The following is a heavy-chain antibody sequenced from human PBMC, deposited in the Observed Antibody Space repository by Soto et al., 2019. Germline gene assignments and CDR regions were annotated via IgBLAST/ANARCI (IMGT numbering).Heavy chain of an antibody. J-gene: IGHJ4*02. CDR2: MNPNSGNT. D-gene: IGHD6-6*01. V-gene: IGHV1-8*01. CDR1: GYTFTSYD. CDR3: ASRPPGEYYFDY. Sequence: ASVKVSCKTSGYTFTSYDINWVRQANGQGLEWMGWMNPNSGNTGYAEKFQGRVSMTRNTSISTAYLQWSSLKASDTAMYYCASRPPGEYYFDYWGQGTLVTVSS.